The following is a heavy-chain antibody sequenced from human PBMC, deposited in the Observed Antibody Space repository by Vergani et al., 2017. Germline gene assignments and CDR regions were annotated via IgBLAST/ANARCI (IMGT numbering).Heavy chain of an antibody. J-gene: IGHJ6*02. V-gene: IGHV1-69*04. D-gene: IGHD2-2*02. CDR1: GGTFSSYA. CDR2: IIPILGIA. CDR3: AGYCSSTSCYMDYYGMDV. Sequence: QVQLVQSGAEVKKPGASVKVSCKASGGTFSSYAISWVRQAPGQGLEWMGRIIPILGIANYAQKFQGRVTITADKSTSTAYMELSSLRSEDTAVYYCAGYCSSTSCYMDYYGMDVWGQGTTVTVSS.